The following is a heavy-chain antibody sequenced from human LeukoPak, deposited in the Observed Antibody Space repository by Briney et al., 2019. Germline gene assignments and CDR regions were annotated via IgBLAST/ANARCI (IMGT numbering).Heavy chain of an antibody. CDR1: GFTFSLYS. CDR3: ARWGSGDSFDI. Sequence: GSLRLSCAASGFTFSLYSMNWVRQAPGKGLEWVSSLSGSSNYIFYADSVKGRFTISRDNAKNSLFLQMNSLRAEDTAVYFCARWGSGDSFDIWGQGTMVTVSS. D-gene: IGHD3-10*01. V-gene: IGHV3-21*01. CDR2: LSGSSNYI. J-gene: IGHJ3*02.